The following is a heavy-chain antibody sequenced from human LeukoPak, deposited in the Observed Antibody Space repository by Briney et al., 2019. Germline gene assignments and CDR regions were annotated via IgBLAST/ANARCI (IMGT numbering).Heavy chain of an antibody. CDR2: MNPNSGNT. V-gene: IGHV1-8*01. Sequence: ASVKVSCKASGYTFTSYDINWVRQATGQGLEWIGWMNPNSGNTGYAQKFQGRVTMTRNTSISTAYMELSSLRSEDTAVYYCARGCSSTSCFDYWGQGSLITVSS. CDR1: GYTFTSYD. D-gene: IGHD2-2*01. CDR3: ARGCSSTSCFDY. J-gene: IGHJ4*02.